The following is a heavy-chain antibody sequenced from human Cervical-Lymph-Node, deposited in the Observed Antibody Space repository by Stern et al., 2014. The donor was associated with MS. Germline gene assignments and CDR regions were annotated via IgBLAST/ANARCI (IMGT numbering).Heavy chain of an antibody. CDR1: GYTFTSYG. J-gene: IGHJ3*02. D-gene: IGHD2-15*01. CDR3: ARGVLGSENAFDI. CDR2: IGAYNGNA. V-gene: IGHV1-18*04. Sequence: HVQLAQSGPELNKPAAPLKVPCKASGYTFTSYGISWVRQAPGQGLEWMAWIGAYNGNASYAQKLQGRVAMATGTSTSTAYMELRSLRSDDTAVYCCARGVLGSENAFDIWGQGTMVTVSS.